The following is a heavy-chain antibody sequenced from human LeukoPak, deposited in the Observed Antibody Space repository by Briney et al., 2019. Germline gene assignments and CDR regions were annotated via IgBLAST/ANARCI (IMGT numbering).Heavy chain of an antibody. V-gene: IGHV6-1*01. CDR2: IYYRSQWYG. CDR3: ARGNEQQLAYDY. D-gene: IGHD6-13*01. CDR1: GDSVSRNDAG. Sequence: SQTLSLTCAISGDSVSRNDAGWNWIRQSPWRGLEWLGRIYYRSQWYGDDAPSVKGRITINSDTAKNQFSLQLNSVTPEDTAVYYCARGNEQQLAYDYWGQGTLVTVSS. J-gene: IGHJ4*02.